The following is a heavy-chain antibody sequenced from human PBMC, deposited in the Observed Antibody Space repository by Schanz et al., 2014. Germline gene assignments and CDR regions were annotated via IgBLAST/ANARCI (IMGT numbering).Heavy chain of an antibody. J-gene: IGHJ6*02. D-gene: IGHD3-10*01. Sequence: QVQMVESGGGVVQPGRSLRLSCAASGFAFSVYGMHWVRQAPGKGLEWVSAISGSGGSTYYADSVKGRFTISRDNAKNSLFLQMNSLRVEDTAVYYCARLPVGYGSGIWDVWGQGTSVTVSS. V-gene: IGHV3-NL1*01. CDR1: GFAFSVYG. CDR2: ISGSGGST. CDR3: ARLPVGYGSGIWDV.